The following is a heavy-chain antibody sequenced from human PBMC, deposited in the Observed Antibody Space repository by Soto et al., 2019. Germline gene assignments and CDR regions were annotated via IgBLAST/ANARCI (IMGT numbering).Heavy chain of an antibody. Sequence: KASETLSLTCAVSGFSISSGYFWGCIRQPPGKGLEWIGSVSHSGSTYHNPSLKSRVTLSLDTSNNRFSLRLSSVTAADTAVYYCARGGPYFYDSARFHFDYWGQGALVTVSS. D-gene: IGHD3-22*01. CDR1: GFSISSGYF. CDR3: ARGGPYFYDSARFHFDY. V-gene: IGHV4-38-2*01. CDR2: VSHSGST. J-gene: IGHJ4*02.